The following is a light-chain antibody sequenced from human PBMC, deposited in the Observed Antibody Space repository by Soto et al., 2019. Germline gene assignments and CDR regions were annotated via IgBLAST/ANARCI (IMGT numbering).Light chain of an antibody. V-gene: IGKV3-15*01. CDR3: QQRSNWPRVT. J-gene: IGKJ5*01. CDR2: DAS. CDR1: QSVTTN. Sequence: EVVMTQSPATLSVSPGERVTFSCRASQSVTTNLAWYQHKPGQSPRLLISDASTGASGIPPRFSGSGSGTEFTLTIDRLQSADFAVYYCQQRSNWPRVTFGQGTRLEI.